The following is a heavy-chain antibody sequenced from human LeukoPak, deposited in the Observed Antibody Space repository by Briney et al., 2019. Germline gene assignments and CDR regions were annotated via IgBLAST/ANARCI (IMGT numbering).Heavy chain of an antibody. CDR2: INPSGGST. D-gene: IGHD3-22*01. Sequence: ASVKVSCKASGYTFTSYYMHWVRQAPGQGLEWMGIINPSGGSTSYAQKFQGRVTMTRDMSTSTVYMELSSLRSEDTAVYYCARDRSGYYYFDYWGQGTLSPSPQ. CDR1: GYTFTSYY. V-gene: IGHV1-46*01. CDR3: ARDRSGYYYFDY. J-gene: IGHJ4*02.